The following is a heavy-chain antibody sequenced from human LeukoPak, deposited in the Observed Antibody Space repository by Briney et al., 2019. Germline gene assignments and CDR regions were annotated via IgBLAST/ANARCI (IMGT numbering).Heavy chain of an antibody. V-gene: IGHV1-46*01. CDR3: ARSAPGSGDPYYFDY. J-gene: IGHJ4*02. Sequence: ASVKVSCKASGYTFTSYYMHWVRQAPGQGLEWMGIINPSGGSTSYAQKFQGRVTMTRDTSTSTVYMELSSLRSEDTAVYYCARSAPGSGDPYYFDYWGQGTLSPSPQ. D-gene: IGHD3-10*01. CDR2: INPSGGST. CDR1: GYTFTSYY.